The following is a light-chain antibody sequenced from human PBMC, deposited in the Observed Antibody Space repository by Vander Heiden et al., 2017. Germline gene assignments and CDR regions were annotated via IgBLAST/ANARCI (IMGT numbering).Light chain of an antibody. CDR2: DVS. V-gene: IGLV2-14*03. J-gene: IGLJ2*01. CDR1: SSDIGYNY. CDR3: CSSISNSIVV. Sequence: QSALTQLASVSGSPGQSITISCIGTSSDIGYNYVSWYQQHPGKAPKLMIYDVSERPSGVSNRFSGSQSGKTASLTISGLQAEDEADYYCCSSISNSIVVFGGGTKLTVL.